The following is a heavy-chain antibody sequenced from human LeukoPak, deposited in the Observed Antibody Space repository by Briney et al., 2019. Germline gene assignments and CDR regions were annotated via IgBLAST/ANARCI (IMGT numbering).Heavy chain of an antibody. J-gene: IGHJ4*02. CDR2: INHSGST. V-gene: IGHV4-34*01. CDR3: ASGYCSSTSCYAFDY. D-gene: IGHD2-2*01. Sequence: SETLTLTCAVYGGSFSGYYWSWVRQPPGKGLEWVGEINHSGSTNYNPSLKRRVTISVDTSKNQFSLKLSSVTAADAAVYYCASGYCSSTSCYAFDYWGQGSLVTVSS. CDR1: GGSFSGYY.